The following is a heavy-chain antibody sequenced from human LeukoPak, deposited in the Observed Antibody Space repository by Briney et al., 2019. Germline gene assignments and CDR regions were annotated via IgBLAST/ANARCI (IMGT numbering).Heavy chain of an antibody. D-gene: IGHD1/OR15-1a*01. J-gene: IGHJ4*02. CDR2: ISYDGSNK. V-gene: IGHV3-30*03. CDR3: ARGTWPLDY. CDR1: GFTLNNAW. Sequence: GGSLRLSCAASGFTLNNAWMSWVRQAPGKGLEWVAVISYDGSNKYYADSVKGRFTISRDNSKNTLYLQMNSLRAEDTAVYYCARGTWPLDYWGQGTLVTVSS.